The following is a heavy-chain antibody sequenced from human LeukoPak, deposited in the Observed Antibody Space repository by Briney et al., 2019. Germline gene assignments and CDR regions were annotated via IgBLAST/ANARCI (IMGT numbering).Heavy chain of an antibody. CDR3: ATHVGYCSSTSCRLLYFDY. CDR2: LIPIFGTA. J-gene: IGHJ4*02. CDR1: GGTFSSYA. V-gene: IGHV1-69*13. Sequence: SVKVSCKASGGTFSSYAISWVRQAPGQGLEWMGGLIPIFGTANYAQKFQGRVTITADESTSTAYMELSSLRSEDTAVYYCATHVGYCSSTSCRLLYFDYWGQGTLVTVSS. D-gene: IGHD2-2*01.